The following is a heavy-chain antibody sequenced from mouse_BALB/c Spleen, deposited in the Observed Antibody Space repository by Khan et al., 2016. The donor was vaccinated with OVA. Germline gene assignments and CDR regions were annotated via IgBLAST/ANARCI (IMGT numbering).Heavy chain of an antibody. CDR3: ARENYDGYCFDY. D-gene: IGHD2-4*01. Sequence: EVQLVESGPGLVKPSQTLSLTCTVTGYSITSGYAWNWIRQFPGNKLEWMGYISYSGVTSYTPSLKSRISITRAKSKNQFFLQLNSVTTEDTATFNCARENYDGYCFDYWGQGTTRTVAS. CDR2: ISYSGVT. V-gene: IGHV3-2*02. J-gene: IGHJ2*01. CDR1: GYSITSGYA.